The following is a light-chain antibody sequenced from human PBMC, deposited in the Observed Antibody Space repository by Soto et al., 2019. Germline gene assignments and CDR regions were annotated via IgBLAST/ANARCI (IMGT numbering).Light chain of an antibody. V-gene: IGLV1-40*01. CDR3: QSYDTTLSSWV. J-gene: IGLJ3*02. Sequence: QSVLTQALSVSGAPGQRVTISCTGSSSNIGAGYDVQWYQHLPGTAPKLLIHGNTNRPSGVPDRFSGSKSGTSASLAITALQAEDEGDYYCQSYDTTLSSWVFGGGTKVTVL. CDR2: GNT. CDR1: SSNIGAGYD.